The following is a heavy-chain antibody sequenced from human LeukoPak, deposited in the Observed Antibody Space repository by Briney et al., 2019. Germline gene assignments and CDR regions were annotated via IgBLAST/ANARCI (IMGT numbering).Heavy chain of an antibody. Sequence: SETLSLTCTVSGGSISTGGYYWSWIRQHPGKGLEWIGNIYYSGSTYYSPSLKSRVTMSVDTSKNQFSLELNSVTAADTAVYYCARGGDWLFDYWGQGILVTVSS. D-gene: IGHD2-21*02. V-gene: IGHV4-31*03. CDR1: GGSISTGGYY. CDR2: IYYSGST. CDR3: ARGGDWLFDY. J-gene: IGHJ4*02.